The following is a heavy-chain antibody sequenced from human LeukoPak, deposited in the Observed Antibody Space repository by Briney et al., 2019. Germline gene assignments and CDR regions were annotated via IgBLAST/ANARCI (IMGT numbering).Heavy chain of an antibody. CDR1: GFTFDDYG. J-gene: IGHJ4*02. V-gene: IGHV3-20*04. D-gene: IGHD6-19*01. CDR2: LNWSGGRT. CDR3: AKRSNSGWNLDY. Sequence: PGGSLRLSCAASGFTFDDYGMSWVRQAPGKGLEWVSGLNWSGGRTGYADSVKGRFTISRDNAKNSLYLQMNSLRAEDTALYYCAKRSNSGWNLDYWGQGTLVTVSS.